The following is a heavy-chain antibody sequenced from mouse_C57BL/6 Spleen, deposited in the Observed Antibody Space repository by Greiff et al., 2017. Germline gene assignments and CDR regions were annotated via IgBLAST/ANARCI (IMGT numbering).Heavy chain of an antibody. CDR3: ARGVNGYFDY. J-gene: IGHJ2*01. V-gene: IGHV1-76*01. CDR1: GYTFTDYY. Sequence: VQLQQSGAELVRPGASVKLSCKASGYTFTDYYINWVKQRPGQGLEWIARIYPGSGNTYYNEKFKGKATLTAEKSSSTAYMQLSSLTSEDSAVYFCARGVNGYFDYWGQGTTLTVSS. CDR2: IYPGSGNT.